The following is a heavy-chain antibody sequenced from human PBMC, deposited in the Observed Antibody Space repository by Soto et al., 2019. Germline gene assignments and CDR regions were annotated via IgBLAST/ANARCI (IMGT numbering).Heavy chain of an antibody. J-gene: IGHJ4*02. CDR2: ISPMFGAA. D-gene: IGHD3-10*01. CDR1: GGTFNTYA. V-gene: IGHV1-69*19. Sequence: QVQLVQSGAEMKKPGSSVKVSCQSSGGTFNTYAMNWVRQAPGQGPEWMGDISPMFGAANYAPKFQGRVTITADESTGTSYMQLSSLTSEHTALYFCAREVQVHTPAFVYWGQGTRVTVSS. CDR3: AREVQVHTPAFVY.